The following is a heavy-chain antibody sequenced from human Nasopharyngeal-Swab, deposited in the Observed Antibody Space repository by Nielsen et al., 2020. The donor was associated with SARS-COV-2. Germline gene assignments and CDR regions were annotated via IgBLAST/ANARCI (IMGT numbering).Heavy chain of an antibody. V-gene: IGHV3-30-3*01. CDR2: ISYDGSNK. CDR1: GFTFSSYA. CDR3: AKGLGHYYYMDV. Sequence: GESLKISCAASGFTFSSYAMHWVRQAPGKGLEWVAVISYDGSNKYYADSVKGRFTISRDNSRGALFLQMSSLRAEDTATFYCAKGLGHYYYMDVWGKGTTVTVSS. J-gene: IGHJ6*03.